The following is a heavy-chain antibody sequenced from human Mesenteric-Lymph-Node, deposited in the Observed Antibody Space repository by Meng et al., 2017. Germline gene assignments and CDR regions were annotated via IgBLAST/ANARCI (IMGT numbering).Heavy chain of an antibody. V-gene: IGHV1-2*07. Sequence: ASVKVSCKASGYRFMGYWLYWVRQAPGQGLEWIGWINPQNGDTAYAHKFMGRVTVTRDTSTTTVYMEMSSLTNDDTAVYYCTRLGGGWGQGTLVTVPS. J-gene: IGHJ4*02. D-gene: IGHD3-16*01. CDR1: GYRFMGYW. CDR2: INPQNGDT. CDR3: TRLGGG.